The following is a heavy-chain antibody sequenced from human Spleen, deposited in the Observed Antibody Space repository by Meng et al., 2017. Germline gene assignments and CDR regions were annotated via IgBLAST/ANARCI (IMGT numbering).Heavy chain of an antibody. V-gene: IGHV1-3*02. Sequence: ASVKVSCKASGYTFTSYAMHWVRQAPGQRLEWMGWSNAGNGNTKYSQEFQGRVTITRDTSASTAYMELSRLRSEDTAVYYCARDRCIAVAGKDGVRGMDVWGQGTPVTVSS. CDR1: GYTFTSYA. CDR2: SNAGNGNT. J-gene: IGHJ6*02. D-gene: IGHD6-19*01. CDR3: ARDRCIAVAGKDGVRGMDV.